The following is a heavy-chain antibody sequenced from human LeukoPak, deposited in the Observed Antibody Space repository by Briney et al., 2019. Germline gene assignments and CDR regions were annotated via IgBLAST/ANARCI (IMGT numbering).Heavy chain of an antibody. CDR3: ARYRYCSSTSCYPYYYYYMDV. D-gene: IGHD2-2*01. J-gene: IGHJ6*03. CDR1: GGSISSYY. CDR2: IYYSGST. Sequence: SSETLSLTCTVSGGSISSYYWSWVRQPPGKGLEWIGYIYYSGSTNYNPSLKSRVTISVDTSKNQFSLKLSSVTAADTAVYYCARYRYCSSTSCYPYYYYYMDVWGKGTTVTVSS. V-gene: IGHV4-59*01.